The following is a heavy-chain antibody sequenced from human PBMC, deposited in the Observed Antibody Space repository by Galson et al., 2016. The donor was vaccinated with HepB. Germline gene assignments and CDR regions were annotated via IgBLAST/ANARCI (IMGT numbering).Heavy chain of an antibody. Sequence: SLRLSCAASGFTVSSDYMNWVRQAPGKGLEWVSLIYSGGSTSFADSVKGRFPISRDNSKNTLDLQMNSLRAEDTAVYYCATRSSGWYYFDYWGQGTLVTVSS. J-gene: IGHJ4*02. CDR1: GFTVSSDY. CDR3: ATRSSGWYYFDY. V-gene: IGHV3-53*01. CDR2: IYSGGST. D-gene: IGHD6-19*01.